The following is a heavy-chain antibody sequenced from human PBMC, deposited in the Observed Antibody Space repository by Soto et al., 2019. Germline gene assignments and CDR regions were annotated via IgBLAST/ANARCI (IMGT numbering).Heavy chain of an antibody. CDR2: IIPIFGTA. J-gene: IGHJ4*02. D-gene: IGHD3-10*01. CDR1: RGTFSSYA. Sequence: QVQLVQSGAEVKKPGSSVKVSCKASRGTFSSYAISWLRQAPGQGLEWMGGIIPIFGTANYAQKFQGRVTITADKSTSTAYVELSSLRSEDTAVYYCARVLTVRGVITPREDYWGQGPLVTVSS. CDR3: ARVLTVRGVITPREDY. V-gene: IGHV1-69*06.